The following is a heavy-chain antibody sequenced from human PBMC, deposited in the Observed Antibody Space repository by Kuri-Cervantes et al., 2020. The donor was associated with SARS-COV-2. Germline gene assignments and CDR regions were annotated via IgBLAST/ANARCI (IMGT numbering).Heavy chain of an antibody. CDR1: GGSVSSGSYY. V-gene: IGHV4-61*01. CDR3: ARRGGSDFDY. Sequence: SETLSLTCTVSGGSVSSGSYYRSWTRQPPGKGLEWIGYIYYSGSTNYNPSLKSRVTISVDTSKNQFSLKLSSVTAADTAVYYCARRGGSDFDYWGQGTLVTVSS. CDR2: IYYSGST. D-gene: IGHD1-26*01. J-gene: IGHJ4*02.